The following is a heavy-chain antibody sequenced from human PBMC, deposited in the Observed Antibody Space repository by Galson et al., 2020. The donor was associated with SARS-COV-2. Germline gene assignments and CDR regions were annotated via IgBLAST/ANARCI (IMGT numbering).Heavy chain of an antibody. CDR1: GYHISSYG. V-gene: IGHV7-4-1*02. CDR3: ARVGDASGSNWFDP. J-gene: IGHJ5*02. D-gene: IGHD3-22*01. CDR2: INTNTGNP. Sequence: ASVKGACDAPGYHISSYGINQVRQTPGQGLECKGWINTNTGNPTYAQGFTGRFVFSLDTSVSTAYLQINSLQAEDTAVYYCARVGDASGSNWFDPWGQGTLVTVSS.